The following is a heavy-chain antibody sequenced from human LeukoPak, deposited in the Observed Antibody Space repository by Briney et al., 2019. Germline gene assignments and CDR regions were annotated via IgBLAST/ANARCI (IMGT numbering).Heavy chain of an antibody. CDR2: INPNSGCT. D-gene: IGHD6-25*01. CDR3: ARDELGDSSGWTLR. CDR1: GYTFTGYY. Sequence: SSVKVSCKASGYTFTGYYMHLVRQAPGQGLEWMGWINPNSGCTNYAQKFQGRVTMTRDTSISTAYMALSRLRSDGTAVYYCARDELGDSSGWTLRWGQGTLVTVSS. V-gene: IGHV1-2*02. J-gene: IGHJ4*02.